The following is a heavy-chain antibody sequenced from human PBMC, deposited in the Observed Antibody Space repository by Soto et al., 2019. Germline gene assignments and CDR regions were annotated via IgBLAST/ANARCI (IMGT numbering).Heavy chain of an antibody. CDR2: IYHNRNT. CDR1: GGSISSGGYS. J-gene: IGHJ5*02. CDR3: ARVLSP. V-gene: IGHV4-30-2*01. Sequence: SETLCLTCAVSGGSISSGGYSWSWFRQPPGKGLEWIGYIYHNRNTYYNPSLKSRVTISVDRSKNQFSLKLSSVTAADTAMYYWARVLSPWGQGTLVTGSS.